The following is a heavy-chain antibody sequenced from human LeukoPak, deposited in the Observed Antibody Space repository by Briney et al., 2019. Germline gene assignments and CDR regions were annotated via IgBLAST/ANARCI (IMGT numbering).Heavy chain of an antibody. D-gene: IGHD6-19*01. Sequence: GGSLRLSCAASGFTFSSYWMHWVRQAPGKGLVCVSRINGDGTSTNYADSVKGRFTISRDNAKNTLYLHMNSLRAEDTAVYYRARRSSGGGYFDYWGQGTLVTVSS. CDR3: ARRSSGGGYFDY. V-gene: IGHV3-74*01. J-gene: IGHJ4*02. CDR2: INGDGTST. CDR1: GFTFSSYW.